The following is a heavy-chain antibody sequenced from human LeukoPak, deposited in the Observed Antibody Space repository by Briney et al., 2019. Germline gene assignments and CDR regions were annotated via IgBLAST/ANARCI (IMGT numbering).Heavy chain of an antibody. V-gene: IGHV4-38-2*02. CDR1: GYSISSGYY. CDR2: IYHSGST. CDR3: ARDHVAAAGRTDY. Sequence: PSETLSLTCTVSGYSISSGYYWGWIRQPPGKGLEWIGSIYHSGSTYYNPSLRSRVTISVDTSKNQFSLKLSSVTAADTAVYYCARDHVAAAGRTDYWGQGTLVTVSS. D-gene: IGHD6-13*01. J-gene: IGHJ4*02.